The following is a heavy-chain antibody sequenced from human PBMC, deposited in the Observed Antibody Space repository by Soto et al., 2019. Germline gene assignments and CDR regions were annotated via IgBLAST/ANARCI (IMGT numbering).Heavy chain of an antibody. D-gene: IGHD1-1*01. V-gene: IGHV3-30*18. CDR2: ISYDGSNK. CDR1: GFTFSSYG. Sequence: QVQLVESGGGVVQPGRSLRLSCAASGFTFSSYGMHWVRQAPGKGLEWVAVISYDGSNKYYADSVKGRFTISRDNCKNTLYLQMNSLRAEDTAVYYCAKDEVQLERRLYYYMDVWGKGTTVTVSS. J-gene: IGHJ6*03. CDR3: AKDEVQLERRLYYYMDV.